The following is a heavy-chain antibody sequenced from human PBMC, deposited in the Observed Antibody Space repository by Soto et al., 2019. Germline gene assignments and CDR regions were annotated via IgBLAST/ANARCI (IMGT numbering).Heavy chain of an antibody. CDR2: INSDGSST. Sequence: GGSLRLSCAASGFSFSNYWMHWVRQVPGKGLVWVSRINSDGSSTTYADSVKGRFTISRDNAKNRLYLQMNSLRAEDTAVYYCARDPAPSGWYDYWGQGTRVTVSS. D-gene: IGHD6-19*01. CDR1: GFSFSNYW. CDR3: ARDPAPSGWYDY. V-gene: IGHV3-74*01. J-gene: IGHJ4*02.